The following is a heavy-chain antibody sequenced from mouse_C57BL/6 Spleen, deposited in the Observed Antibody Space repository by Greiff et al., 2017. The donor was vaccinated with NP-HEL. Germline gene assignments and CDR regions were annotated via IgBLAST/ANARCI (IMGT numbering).Heavy chain of an antibody. J-gene: IGHJ2*01. CDR3: ARGITTVVGGFDY. CDR1: GYTFTDYY. Sequence: VQLQQSGPELVKPGASVKISCKASGYTFTDYYMNWVKQSHGKSLEWIGDINPNNGGTSYIQKFKGKATLTVDKSSSTAYMELRSLTSEDSAVYYCARGITTVVGGFDYWGQGTTLTVSS. CDR2: INPNNGGT. D-gene: IGHD1-1*01. V-gene: IGHV1-26*01.